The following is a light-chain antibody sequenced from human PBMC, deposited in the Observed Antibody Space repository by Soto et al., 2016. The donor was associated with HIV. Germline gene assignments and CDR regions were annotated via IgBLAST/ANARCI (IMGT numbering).Light chain of an antibody. CDR1: QSISSW. V-gene: IGKV1-5*03. CDR2: KAS. CDR3: QQYNSYPWT. J-gene: IGKJ1*01. Sequence: DIQMTQSPSTLSASVGDRVTITCRASQSISSWLAWYQQKPGKAPKFLIYKASNLESGVPSRFSGSGSGTEFTLTISSLQPDDFATYYCQQYNSYPWTFGQGTKVGI.